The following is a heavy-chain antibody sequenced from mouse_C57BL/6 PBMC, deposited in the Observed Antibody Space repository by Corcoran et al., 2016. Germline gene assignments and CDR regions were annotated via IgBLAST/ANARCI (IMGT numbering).Heavy chain of an antibody. V-gene: IGHV9-3*01. CDR3: ARQDYGSSSFAY. Sequence: QIQLVQSGPELKKPGETVKISCKASGYTFTTYGMSWVKQAPGKGLKWMGWINTYSGVPKYADDFKGRFAFSLETSASTAYLQINNLKNEDTATYFCARQDYGSSSFAYWGQGTLVTVSA. J-gene: IGHJ3*01. D-gene: IGHD1-1*01. CDR2: INTYSGVP. CDR1: GYTFTTYG.